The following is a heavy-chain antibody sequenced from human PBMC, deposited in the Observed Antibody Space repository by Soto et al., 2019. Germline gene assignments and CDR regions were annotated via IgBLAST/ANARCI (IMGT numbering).Heavy chain of an antibody. V-gene: IGHV3-11*06. D-gene: IGHD3-10*01. J-gene: IGHJ6*02. CDR3: ARGDRDEYYFYAMDV. CDR1: GFDFSDYY. CDR2: ISGRSSYT. Sequence: GGSLRLSCAASGFDFSDYYMSWVRQAPGKGLEWLSYISGRSSYTSYAASVKGRFTISRDNPRNSLFLQMNSLRAEDTATYYCARGDRDEYYFYAMDVWGQGTTVTVSS.